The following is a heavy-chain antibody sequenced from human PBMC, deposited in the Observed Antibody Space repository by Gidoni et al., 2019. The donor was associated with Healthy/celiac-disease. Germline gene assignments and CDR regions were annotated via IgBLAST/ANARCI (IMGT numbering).Heavy chain of an antibody. D-gene: IGHD2-2*01. CDR2: IIPIFGTA. Sequence: EVKKPGSSVKVSCKASGGTFSSYAISWVRQAPGQGLEWMGGIIPIFGTANYAQKFRGRVTITADKSTSTAYMELSSLRSEDTAVYYCARAGIVVVPAAKRRYYYYGMDVWGQGTTVTVSS. J-gene: IGHJ6*02. CDR3: ARAGIVVVPAAKRRYYYYGMDV. V-gene: IGHV1-69*06. CDR1: GGTFSSYA.